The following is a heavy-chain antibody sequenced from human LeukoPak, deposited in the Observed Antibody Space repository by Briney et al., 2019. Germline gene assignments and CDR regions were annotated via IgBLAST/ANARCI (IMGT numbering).Heavy chain of an antibody. Sequence: PGGSLRLSCAASGFTLSSNYMSWVRQAPGKGLEWVSVIYSGGSTYYADSVKGRFTISRHNSKNTLYLQMNSLRAEDTAVYYCARDMGSSGFDAFDIWGQGTMVTVSS. V-gene: IGHV3-53*04. D-gene: IGHD3-22*01. CDR1: GFTLSSNY. J-gene: IGHJ3*02. CDR2: IYSGGST. CDR3: ARDMGSSGFDAFDI.